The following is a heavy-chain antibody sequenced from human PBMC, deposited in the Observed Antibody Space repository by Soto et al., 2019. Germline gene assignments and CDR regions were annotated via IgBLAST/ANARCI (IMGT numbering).Heavy chain of an antibody. Sequence: SVKVAWRGSGGAFSTYTLRWVRQAPGQGLAWMGRIIPIFGTPYYAQKFQGRVTITADKSTSTVYMELSSLGSDDTAVYFCARGMECRGEGLDKPTWFGPWGQGTLVAVSS. D-gene: IGHD2-2*03. J-gene: IGHJ5*02. V-gene: IGHV1-69*06. CDR1: GGAFSTYT. CDR3: ARGMECRGEGLDKPTWFGP. CDR2: IIPIFGTP.